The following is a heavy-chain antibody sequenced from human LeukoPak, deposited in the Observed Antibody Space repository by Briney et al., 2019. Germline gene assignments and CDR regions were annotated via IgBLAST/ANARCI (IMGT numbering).Heavy chain of an antibody. V-gene: IGHV4-34*01. CDR3: ASYMIVEYAFDI. CDR1: GGSFSGYY. Sequence: PSETLSLTCAVYGGSFSGYYWSWIRQPPGKGLEWIGEIYHSGSTNYNPSLKSRVTISVGKSKNQFSLKLSSVTAADTAVYYCASYMIVEYAFDIWGQGTMVTVSS. D-gene: IGHD3-22*01. J-gene: IGHJ3*02. CDR2: IYHSGST.